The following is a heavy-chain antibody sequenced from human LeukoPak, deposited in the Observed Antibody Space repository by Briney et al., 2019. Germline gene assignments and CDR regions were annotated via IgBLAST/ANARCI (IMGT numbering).Heavy chain of an antibody. CDR3: AKDGTFSVTTVPFFDY. D-gene: IGHD4-17*01. CDR1: GFTFDDYA. V-gene: IGHV3-43*02. J-gene: IGHJ4*02. CDR2: ISGDGGST. Sequence: PGGSLRLSCAASGFTFDDYAMHWVRQAPGKGLEWVSLISGDGGSTYYADSVKGRFTIPRDNSKNSLYLQMNSLRTEDTALYYCAKDGTFSVTTVPFFDYWGQGTLVTVSS.